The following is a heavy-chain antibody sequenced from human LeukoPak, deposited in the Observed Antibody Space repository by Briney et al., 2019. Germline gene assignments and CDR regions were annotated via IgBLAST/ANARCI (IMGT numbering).Heavy chain of an antibody. Sequence: GGSLRLSCAAPGLTFSSHWMSWVRQAPGKGLEWVATIKQDGSEKYYVDSVKGRLTISRDNAKNSLYLQMNSLRAEDTALYYCARGLTAIDVWGQGTMVTVSS. CDR2: IKQDGSEK. CDR1: GLTFSSHW. D-gene: IGHD5-18*01. J-gene: IGHJ3*01. CDR3: ARGLTAIDV. V-gene: IGHV3-7*01.